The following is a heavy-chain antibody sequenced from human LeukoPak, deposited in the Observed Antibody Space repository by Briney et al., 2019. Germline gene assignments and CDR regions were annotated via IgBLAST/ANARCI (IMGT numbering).Heavy chain of an antibody. D-gene: IGHD5-12*01. V-gene: IGHV4-61*02. CDR3: ARLLATIVYGMDV. J-gene: IGHJ6*02. CDR2: IYTSGST. Sequence: SETLSLTCTVSGGSISSGSYYWSWIRQPAEKGLEWIGRIYTSGSTNYNPSLRSRVTISVDTSKNQFSLNLSSMTAADTAVYYCARLLATIVYGMDVWGQGTTVTVSS. CDR1: GGSISSGSYY.